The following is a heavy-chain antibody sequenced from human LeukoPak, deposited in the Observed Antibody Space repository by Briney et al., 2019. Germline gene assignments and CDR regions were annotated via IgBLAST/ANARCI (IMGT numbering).Heavy chain of an antibody. Sequence: GGSLRLSCAASGFTFSSYGMHWVRQAPGKGLVWVAFIRYDGSNKYYADSVKGRFTISRDNSKNTLYLQMNSLRAEDTAVYYCAKHPKYSSGWYLDYWGQGTLVTVSS. V-gene: IGHV3-30*02. D-gene: IGHD6-19*01. CDR3: AKHPKYSSGWYLDY. CDR1: GFTFSSYG. J-gene: IGHJ4*02. CDR2: IRYDGSNK.